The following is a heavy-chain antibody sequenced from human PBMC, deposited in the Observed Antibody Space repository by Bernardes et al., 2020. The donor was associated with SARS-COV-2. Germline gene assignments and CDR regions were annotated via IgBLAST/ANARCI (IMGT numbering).Heavy chain of an antibody. J-gene: IGHJ3*02. CDR1: GGSFSGSY. Sequence: SYTLTRTCAVYGGSFSGSYWSWIRQPPGQGLEWIGEINHSGSTNYNPSLKSRVTISVDTSKNQFSLKLSSVTAADTAVYYCASGYSSSWYKFRAFDIWGQGTMVTVSS. CDR2: INHSGST. D-gene: IGHD6-13*01. CDR3: ASGYSSSWYKFRAFDI. V-gene: IGHV4-34*01.